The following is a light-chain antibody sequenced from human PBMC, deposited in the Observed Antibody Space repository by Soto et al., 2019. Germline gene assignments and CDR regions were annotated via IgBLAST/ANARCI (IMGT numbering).Light chain of an antibody. CDR3: QHYNSYSEA. CDR1: QTISSW. CDR2: KAS. J-gene: IGKJ1*01. Sequence: IQMTQSPSTLSRSVGGRVTITCRASQTISSWLAWYQQKPGKAPKLLIYKASTLKSGVPSRFSGSGSGTEFTLTISSLQPDDFATYYCQHYNSYSEAFGQGTKV. V-gene: IGKV1-5*03.